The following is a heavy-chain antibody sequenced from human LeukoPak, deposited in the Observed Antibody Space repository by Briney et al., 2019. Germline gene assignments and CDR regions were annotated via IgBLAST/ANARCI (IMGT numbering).Heavy chain of an antibody. J-gene: IGHJ3*02. Sequence: GGSLRLSCAASGFTFSNFWMSWVRQAPGKGLEWVANIKQDGSEKHYVDSVKGRFTISRDNAKNSLYLQMNSLKAEDTAIYYCAREVGTPQAFDIWGQGTMVTVSS. CDR3: AREVGTPQAFDI. V-gene: IGHV3-7*01. CDR1: GFTFSNFW. D-gene: IGHD1-26*01. CDR2: IKQDGSEK.